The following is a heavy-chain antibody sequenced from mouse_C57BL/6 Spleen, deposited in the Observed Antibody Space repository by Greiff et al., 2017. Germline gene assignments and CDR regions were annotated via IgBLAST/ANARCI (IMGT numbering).Heavy chain of an antibody. Sequence: QVQLQQSGPELVKPGASVKISCKASGYAFSSSWMNWVKQRPGKGLEWIGRIYPGDGDTNYNGKFKGKDTLTADKSSSTAYMQLSSLTSEDSAVYFCARGGDEGFAYWGQGTLVTVSA. J-gene: IGHJ3*01. CDR2: IYPGDGDT. CDR1: GYAFSSSW. CDR3: ARGGDEGFAY. D-gene: IGHD3-3*01. V-gene: IGHV1-82*01.